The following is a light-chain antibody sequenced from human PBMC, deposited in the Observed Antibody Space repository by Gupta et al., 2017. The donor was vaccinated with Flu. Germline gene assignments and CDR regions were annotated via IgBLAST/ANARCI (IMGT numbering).Light chain of an antibody. CDR1: NPNIGRNT. J-gene: IGLJ3*02. Sequence: QSLLTQPPSSSGTPGHRVTIPCSGSNPNIGRNTLSWYQQLPGAAPKLIIQNDNQRPSGVPVRFSGSKAGTSASLTISGLQSEDEGDFYCATWDDSLNGPVFGGGTRLTVL. V-gene: IGLV1-44*01. CDR3: ATWDDSLNGPV. CDR2: NDN.